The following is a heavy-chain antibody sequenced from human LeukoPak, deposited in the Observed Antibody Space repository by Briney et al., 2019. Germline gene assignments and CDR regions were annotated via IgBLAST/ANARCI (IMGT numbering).Heavy chain of an antibody. CDR1: GFTFSSDA. D-gene: IGHD1-26*01. CDR3: ARDIGQY. Sequence: PGGSLRLSCAASGFTFSSDAMHWVRQAPGKGLEWVAVISYDGSNKYYADSVKGRFTISRDNSKNTLYLQMNSLRAEDTAVYYCARDIGQYWGQGTLVTVSS. J-gene: IGHJ4*02. V-gene: IGHV3-30-3*01. CDR2: ISYDGSNK.